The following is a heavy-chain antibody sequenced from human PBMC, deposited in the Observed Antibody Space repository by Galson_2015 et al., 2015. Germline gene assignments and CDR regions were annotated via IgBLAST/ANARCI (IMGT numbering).Heavy chain of an antibody. Sequence: SLRLSCAASGFTFSSYRMNWVRQAPGKGLEWVSSISSSSSYIYYADSVKGRFTISRDNAKNSLYLQMNSLRAEDTAVYYCARDETIAAAGTFREIVSDAFDIWGQGTMVTVSS. D-gene: IGHD6-13*01. V-gene: IGHV3-21*01. CDR3: ARDETIAAAGTFREIVSDAFDI. CDR2: ISSSSSYI. J-gene: IGHJ3*02. CDR1: GFTFSSYR.